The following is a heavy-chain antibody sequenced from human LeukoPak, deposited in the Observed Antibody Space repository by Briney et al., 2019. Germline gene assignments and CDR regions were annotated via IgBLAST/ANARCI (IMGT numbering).Heavy chain of an antibody. CDR1: GFTFSNYW. J-gene: IGHJ4*02. Sequence: PGGSLRLSCAASGFTFSNYWMSWVRQAPGKGLEWVANIKQDGSEKYYVDSVEGRFTISRDNAKDSLYLHMNSLRADDTAVYYCARDEAHSSKDYWGQGTLVTVSS. CDR3: ARDEAHSSKDY. V-gene: IGHV3-7*01. D-gene: IGHD6-19*01. CDR2: IKQDGSEK.